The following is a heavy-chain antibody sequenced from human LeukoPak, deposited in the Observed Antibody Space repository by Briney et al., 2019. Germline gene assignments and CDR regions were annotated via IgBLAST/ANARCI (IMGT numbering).Heavy chain of an antibody. Sequence: PSETLSLTCTVSGVSISTSTYYWAWIRQPPGKGLEWIGSMFYRGSTYYNPSLKSRVTISVDTSKNQFSLKLSSVTAADTAVYYCASSAGVDYWGQGTLVTVSS. CDR1: GVSISTSTYY. CDR2: MFYRGST. J-gene: IGHJ4*02. CDR3: ASSAGVDY. V-gene: IGHV4-39*07. D-gene: IGHD7-27*01.